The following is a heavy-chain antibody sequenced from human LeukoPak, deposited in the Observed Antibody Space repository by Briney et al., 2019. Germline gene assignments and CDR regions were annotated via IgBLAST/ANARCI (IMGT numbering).Heavy chain of an antibody. V-gene: IGHV3-66*01. CDR3: AREYDSSGYYYFSLGY. J-gene: IGHJ4*02. D-gene: IGHD3-22*01. CDR2: IYSGGST. CDR1: GFTVSSNY. Sequence: GGSLRLSCAASGFTVSSNYMSWVRQAPGKGLEWVAVIYSGGSTYYADSVKRRFTISRDNTKNTLYLQMNNLRAEDTAVYYCAREYDSSGYYYFSLGYWGQGTLVTVSS.